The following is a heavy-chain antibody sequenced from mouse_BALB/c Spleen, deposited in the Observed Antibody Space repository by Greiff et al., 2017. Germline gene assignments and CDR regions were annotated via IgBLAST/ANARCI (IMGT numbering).Heavy chain of an antibody. V-gene: IGHV7-3*02. Sequence: DVQLVESGGGLVQPGGSLRLSCATSGFTFTDYYMSWVRQPPGKALEWLGFIRNKANGYTTEYSASVKGRFTISRDNSQSILYLQMNTLRAEDSATYYCARVLSNYFDYWGQGTTLTVSS. CDR2: IRNKANGYTT. CDR3: ARVLSNYFDY. J-gene: IGHJ2*01. D-gene: IGHD6-1*01. CDR1: GFTFTDYY.